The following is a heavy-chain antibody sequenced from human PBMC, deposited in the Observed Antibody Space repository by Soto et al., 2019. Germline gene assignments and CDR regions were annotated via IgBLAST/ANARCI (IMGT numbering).Heavy chain of an antibody. Sequence: ASVKVSCKASGYTFTSYGISWARQAPGQGLEWMEWISAYNGNTNYAQKLQGRVTMTTDTSTSTAYMELRSLRSDDTAVYYCALVGGYSSSHPFDYWGQGTLVTVS. CDR3: ALVGGYSSSHPFDY. CDR1: GYTFTSYG. D-gene: IGHD6-13*01. J-gene: IGHJ4*02. CDR2: ISAYNGNT. V-gene: IGHV1-18*01.